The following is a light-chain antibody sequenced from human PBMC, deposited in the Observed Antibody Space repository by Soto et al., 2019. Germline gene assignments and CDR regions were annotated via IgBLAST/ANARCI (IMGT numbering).Light chain of an antibody. V-gene: IGKV3-15*01. J-gene: IGKJ1*01. Sequence: EIVLTQSPATLSVLPGESAILSGRASQSVSINLAWDQQKPGQAPRLFIYGASTRATGVPARFSGSGSGTEFTLAISSLQSEDFAVYFCQQYHDRWTFGQGTKVDI. CDR1: QSVSIN. CDR3: QQYHDRWT. CDR2: GAS.